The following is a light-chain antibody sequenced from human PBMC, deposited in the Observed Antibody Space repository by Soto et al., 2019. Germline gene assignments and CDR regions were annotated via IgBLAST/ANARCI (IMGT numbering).Light chain of an antibody. Sequence: EIVMTQSPATLSVSPGERATLSCRASQSVSGNLAWYQQKPGQAPRLLIYDASTRATGIPARFSASGSGTEFTLTISSLQSEDFAVYYCQQYNNWRTFGQGTKVDIK. CDR2: DAS. CDR3: QQYNNWRT. V-gene: IGKV3-15*01. CDR1: QSVSGN. J-gene: IGKJ1*01.